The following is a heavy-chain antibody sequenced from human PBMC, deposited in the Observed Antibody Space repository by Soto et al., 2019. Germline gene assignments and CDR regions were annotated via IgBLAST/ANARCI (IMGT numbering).Heavy chain of an antibody. J-gene: IGHJ4*02. CDR3: ARGVRYSYGYYFDY. CDR2: IIPIFGTA. V-gene: IGHV1-69*13. D-gene: IGHD5-18*01. CDR1: GGTFSSYA. Sequence: GASVKVSCKASGGTFSSYAISWVRQAPGQGLEWMGGIIPIFGTANYAQKSQGRVTITADESTSTAYMELSSLRSEDTAVYYCARGVRYSYGYYFDYWGQGTLVTVSS.